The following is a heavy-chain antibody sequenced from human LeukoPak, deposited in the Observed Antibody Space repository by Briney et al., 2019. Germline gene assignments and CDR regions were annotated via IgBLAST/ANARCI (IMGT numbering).Heavy chain of an antibody. CDR2: INPSGGST. CDR1: GYTFTSYY. Sequence: ASVKVSCKASGYTFTSYYMHWVRQAPGQGLEWMGIINPSGGSTSYAQKFQGRVTMTRDTSTSTVYMELSSLRSKDTAVYYCARDFPAAGDFDYWGQGTLVTVSS. CDR3: ARDFPAAGDFDY. V-gene: IGHV1-46*01. J-gene: IGHJ4*02. D-gene: IGHD6-13*01.